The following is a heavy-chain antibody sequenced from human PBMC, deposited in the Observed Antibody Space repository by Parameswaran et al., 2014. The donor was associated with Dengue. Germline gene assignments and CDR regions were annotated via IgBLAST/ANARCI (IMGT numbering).Heavy chain of an antibody. J-gene: IGHJ6*01. V-gene: IGHV1-18*01. D-gene: IGHD3-22*01. CDR3: ARDGGNYCDSSACRRDMDV. Sequence: WVRQAPGQGLEWMGWISPYNGDTNYTEKFQGRVTMTTDTSTSTVYMELRSLRSDDTAVYYCARDGGNYCDSSACRRDMDVWGQRGPRSPSPQ. CDR2: ISPYNGDT.